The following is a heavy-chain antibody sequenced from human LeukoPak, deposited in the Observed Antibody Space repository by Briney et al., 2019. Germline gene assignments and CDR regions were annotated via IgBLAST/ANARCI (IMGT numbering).Heavy chain of an antibody. CDR2: ISYDGSNK. CDR3: AKSVTYYYGSGTYYNVPIDY. CDR1: GFTFSSYG. J-gene: IGHJ4*02. V-gene: IGHV3-30*18. Sequence: PSGGSLRLSCAASGFTFSSYGMHWVRQAPGKGLEWVAVISYDGSNKYYADSVKGRFTISRDNPKNTLYLQMNSLRAEDTAVYYCAKSVTYYYGSGTYYNVPIDYWGQGTLVTVSS. D-gene: IGHD3-10*01.